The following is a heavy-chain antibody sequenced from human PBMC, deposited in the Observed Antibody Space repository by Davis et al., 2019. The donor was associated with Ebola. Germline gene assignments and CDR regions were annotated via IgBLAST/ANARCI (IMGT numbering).Heavy chain of an antibody. CDR2: FYYSGYT. D-gene: IGHD2-2*01. J-gene: IGHJ5*02. CDR1: GDSISSYY. CDR3: ARVPRYCSSTRCYWGWFDP. V-gene: IGHV4-59*01. Sequence: SETLSLTCTVSGDSISSYYWSWIRQPPGKGLEWIGYFYYSGYTNYNPSLKSRITISADTSKNQFSLKLNSVTTADTAVYYCARVPRYCSSTRCYWGWFDPWGQGTLVTVSS.